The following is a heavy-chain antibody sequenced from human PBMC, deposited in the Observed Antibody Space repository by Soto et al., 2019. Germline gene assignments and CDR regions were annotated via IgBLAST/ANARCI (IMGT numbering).Heavy chain of an antibody. CDR1: GGSVSTNNW. J-gene: IGHJ4*02. Sequence: PSETLSLTCAVPGGSVSTNNWWSWVRQPPGKGLEWIGEMHHSGTTNYNPSLKSRASISVDKSNNQFSLKLTSVTAADTAVYYCARRPMVRGGYLAYWGRGTLVTVSS. CDR2: MHHSGTT. D-gene: IGHD3-10*01. CDR3: ARRPMVRGGYLAY. V-gene: IGHV4-4*02.